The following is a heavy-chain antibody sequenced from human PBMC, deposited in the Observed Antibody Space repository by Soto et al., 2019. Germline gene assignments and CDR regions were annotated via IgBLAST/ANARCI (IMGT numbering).Heavy chain of an antibody. J-gene: IGHJ5*02. V-gene: IGHV1-69*08. D-gene: IGHD7-27*01. Sequence: QVQLVQSGAEVKKPGSSVKVSCKASGGTFSSYTISWVRQAPGQGLEWMGRIIPILGIANYAQKFQGRVTITADKSTSTAYMELSSLRSEDTAVYYCARDLGFMSVWFAPWGQGTLVTVSS. CDR3: ARDLGFMSVWFAP. CDR1: GGTFSSYT. CDR2: IIPILGIA.